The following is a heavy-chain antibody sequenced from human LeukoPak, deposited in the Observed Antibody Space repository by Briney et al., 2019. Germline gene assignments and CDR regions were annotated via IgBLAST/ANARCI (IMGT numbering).Heavy chain of an antibody. D-gene: IGHD5-18*01. CDR1: GFTFSSYS. CDR2: ITSDSRYI. J-gene: IGHJ4*02. Sequence: GGSLRLSCAASGFTFSSYSMNWVRQAPGKGLEWVSSITSDSRYIFYADSVKGRFTISRDNAKSSLYLQMNSLRAEDTAVYYCTRPTWDTGNPFDYWGQGTLVTVSS. CDR3: TRPTWDTGNPFDY. V-gene: IGHV3-21*01.